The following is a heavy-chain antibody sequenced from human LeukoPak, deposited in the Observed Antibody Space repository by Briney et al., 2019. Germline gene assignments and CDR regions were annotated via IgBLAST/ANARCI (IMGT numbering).Heavy chain of an antibody. V-gene: IGHV1-8*01. CDR2: MNPNSGNT. D-gene: IGHD1-26*01. CDR3: ARDLRRSGSYAGGY. CDR1: GYTVSSYD. Sequence: ASVKVSCKASGYTVSSYDINWVRRATGQRLEWRGWMNPNSGNTGYAQKFQGRVTMTRSTSISTAYMELSSLRSEDTAVYYCARDLRRSGSYAGGYWGQGTLVTVSS. J-gene: IGHJ4*02.